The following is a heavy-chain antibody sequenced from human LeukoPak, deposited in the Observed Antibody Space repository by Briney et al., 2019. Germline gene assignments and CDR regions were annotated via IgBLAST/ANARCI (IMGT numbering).Heavy chain of an antibody. CDR1: GGSISSYY. J-gene: IGHJ4*02. CDR3: ARETGPGWYGIDY. V-gene: IGHV4-59*01. D-gene: IGHD6-19*01. CDR2: IYYSGST. Sequence: PSETLSLTCTVSGGSISSYYWSWIRQPPGKGLEWIGYIYYSGSTNYNPSLKSRVTISVDTSKNQFSLKLSSVTAADTAVYYCARETGPGWYGIDYWGQGTLVTDSS.